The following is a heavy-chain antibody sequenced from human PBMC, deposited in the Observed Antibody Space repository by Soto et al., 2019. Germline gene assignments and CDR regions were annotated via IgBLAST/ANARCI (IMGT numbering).Heavy chain of an antibody. Sequence: PGGSLRLSCAASGFTFGPFWMHWVRQAPGKGLVWLSHINSDGSTIVYADSVKGRFTISRDNAKNKLYLQMNSLRAEDTAVYYCARDSVYYGDYELNYFDYWGQGTLVTVSS. D-gene: IGHD4-17*01. J-gene: IGHJ4*02. CDR1: GFTFGPFW. CDR3: ARDSVYYGDYELNYFDY. V-gene: IGHV3-74*01. CDR2: INSDGSTI.